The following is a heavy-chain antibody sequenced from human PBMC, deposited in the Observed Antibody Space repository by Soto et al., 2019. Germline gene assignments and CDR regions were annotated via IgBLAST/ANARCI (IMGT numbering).Heavy chain of an antibody. CDR3: AKDEDGDSNYGPWFDP. D-gene: IGHD4-4*01. J-gene: IGHJ5*02. CDR2: ISWNSGSI. Sequence: EVQLVESGGGLVQPGRSLRLSCAASGFTFDDYAMHWVRQAPGKGLEWVSGISWNSGSIGYADSVKGRFTISRDNAKNSLYLQMNSLRAEDTALYYCAKDEDGDSNYGPWFDPWGQGTLVTVSS. V-gene: IGHV3-9*01. CDR1: GFTFDDYA.